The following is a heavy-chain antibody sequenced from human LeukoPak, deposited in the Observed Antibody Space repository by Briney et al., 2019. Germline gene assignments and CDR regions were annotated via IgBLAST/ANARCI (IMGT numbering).Heavy chain of an antibody. CDR1: GYTFTSYG. CDR3: ARDKWDSGSHGFDY. CDR2: ISAYNGNT. J-gene: IGHJ4*02. V-gene: IGHV1-18*01. Sequence: ASVKVSCKASGYTFTSYGISWVRQAPGQGLEWMGWISAYNGNTNYAQKLQGSVTMTTDTSTSTAYMELRSLRSDDTAVYYCARDKWDSGSHGFDYWGQGTLVTVSS. D-gene: IGHD1-26*01.